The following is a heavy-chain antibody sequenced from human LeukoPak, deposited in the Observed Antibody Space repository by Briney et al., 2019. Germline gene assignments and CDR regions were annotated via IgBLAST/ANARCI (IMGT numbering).Heavy chain of an antibody. CDR1: GGSISSGDYY. J-gene: IGHJ4*02. V-gene: IGHV4-30-4*08. Sequence: SETLSLTCTVSGGSISSGDYYWSWIRQSPGKGLERIGYIYYSGSTYYNSSLKSRVTISVDTSKNQFSLKLSSVTAADTAVYYCARRPGGYYDSSGYYFHFDYWGQGTLVTVSS. D-gene: IGHD3-22*01. CDR3: ARRPGGYYDSSGYYFHFDY. CDR2: IYYSGST.